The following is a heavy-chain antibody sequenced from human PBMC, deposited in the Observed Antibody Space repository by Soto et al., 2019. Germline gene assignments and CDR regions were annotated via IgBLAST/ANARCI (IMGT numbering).Heavy chain of an antibody. Sequence: SVKIACKASGNPYTTYAVHCVRQALAQRLEWMGWINAGNINTKYSQKFQGRVTITRDTSASTAYMELSSLRSEDTAVYYCARDQGYCSSTSCWNYGMDVWGQGTTVTVSS. D-gene: IGHD2-2*01. CDR1: GNPYTTYA. V-gene: IGHV1-3*01. CDR2: INAGNINT. CDR3: ARDQGYCSSTSCWNYGMDV. J-gene: IGHJ6*02.